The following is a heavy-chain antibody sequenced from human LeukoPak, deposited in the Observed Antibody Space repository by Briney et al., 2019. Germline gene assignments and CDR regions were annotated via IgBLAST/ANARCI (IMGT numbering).Heavy chain of an antibody. V-gene: IGHV4-4*07. CDR3: ARGITIFGVADDY. J-gene: IGHJ4*02. Sequence: GRIYTSGSTNYNPSLKSRVTMSVDTSKNQFSLKLSSVTAADTAVYYCARGITIFGVADDYWGQGTLVTVSS. CDR2: IYTSGST. D-gene: IGHD3-3*01.